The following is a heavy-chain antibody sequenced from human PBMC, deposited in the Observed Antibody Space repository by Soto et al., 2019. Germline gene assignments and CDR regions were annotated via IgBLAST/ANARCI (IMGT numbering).Heavy chain of an antibody. D-gene: IGHD3-3*01. V-gene: IGHV5-51*01. CDR2: IYPGDSDT. CDR1: GYSFGSYW. Sequence: GEALKISCHGSGYSFGSYWIAWVRQMPGKGLEWMGIIYPGDSDTRYSPSFQGQVTISADKSINTAYLQWSSLQASDTAIYYCARHHESLASRFYCFPLRLEHWGQGTLATVCS. J-gene: IGHJ4*02. CDR3: ARHHESLASRFYCFPLRLEH.